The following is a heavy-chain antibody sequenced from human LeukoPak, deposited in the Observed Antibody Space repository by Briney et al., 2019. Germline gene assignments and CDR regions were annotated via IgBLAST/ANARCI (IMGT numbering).Heavy chain of an antibody. J-gene: IGHJ6*02. CDR3: ARDPLRAMAYLDYYYYGVDV. CDR2: ISYDGSNK. D-gene: IGHD5-18*01. V-gene: IGHV3-30-3*01. Sequence: PGGSLRLSCAASGFTFSSYAMHWVRQAPGKGLEWVAVISYDGSNKYYADSVKGRFTISRGNSKNTLYLQMNSLRAEDTAVYYCARDPLRAMAYLDYYYYGVDVWGQGTTVTVSS. CDR1: GFTFSSYA.